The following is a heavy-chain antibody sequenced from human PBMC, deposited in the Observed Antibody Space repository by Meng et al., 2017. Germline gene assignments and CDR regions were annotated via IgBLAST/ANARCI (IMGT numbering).Heavy chain of an antibody. CDR3: AKSGYGYDY. CDR2: IWYDGSNK. V-gene: IGHV3-33*06. J-gene: IGHJ4*02. Sequence: QVQRVGSGGCVGQPGRSLRLSCAASGFTFSSYGMHWVRQAPGKGLEWVAVIWYDGSNKYYADSVKGRFTISRDNSKNTLYLQMNSLRAEDTAVYYCAKSGYGYDYWGQGTLVTGSS. CDR1: GFTFSSYG. D-gene: IGHD5-12*01.